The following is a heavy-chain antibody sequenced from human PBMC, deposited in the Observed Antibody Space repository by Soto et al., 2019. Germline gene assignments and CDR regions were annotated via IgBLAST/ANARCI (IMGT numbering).Heavy chain of an antibody. CDR1: GFTFSTYG. V-gene: IGHV3-30*18. D-gene: IGHD5-18*01. CDR3: AKGFSYSVIDC. J-gene: IGHJ4*02. CDR2: ISYDGSNK. Sequence: QVQLVESGGGVVQPGRSLRLSCAASGFTFSTYGMHWVRQAPGKGLEWVAVISYDGSNKYYADSVKGRFTISRDNSKNTLYLQMSRLGAEDTAVYYCAKGFSYSVIDCWGQGTLVTVSS.